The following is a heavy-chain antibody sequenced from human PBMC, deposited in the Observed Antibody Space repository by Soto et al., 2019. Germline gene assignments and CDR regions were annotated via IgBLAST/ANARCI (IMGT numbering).Heavy chain of an antibody. J-gene: IGHJ3*02. D-gene: IGHD6-13*01. CDR2: IYYSGST. Sequence: PSETLSLTCTVSGGSISSYYWSWIRQPPGKGLEWIGYIYYSGSTNYNPSLKSRVTISVDTSKNQFSLKLSSVTAADTAVYYCARRQSSSWYGPGAFDIWGQGTMVTVSS. CDR1: GGSISSYY. V-gene: IGHV4-59*08. CDR3: ARRQSSSWYGPGAFDI.